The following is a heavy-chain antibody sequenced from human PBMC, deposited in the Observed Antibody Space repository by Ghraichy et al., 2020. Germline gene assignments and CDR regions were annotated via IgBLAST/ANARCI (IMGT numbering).Heavy chain of an antibody. CDR1: GGSISSGGYS. J-gene: IGHJ3*02. Sequence: SETLSLTCAVSGGSISSGGYSWSWIRQPPGKGLEWIGYIYHSGSTYYNPSLKSRVTISVDRSKNQFSLKLSSVTAADTAVYYCASTLTRGYSGYDYPNDAFDIWGQGTMVTVSS. CDR2: IYHSGST. V-gene: IGHV4-30-2*01. CDR3: ASTLTRGYSGYDYPNDAFDI. D-gene: IGHD5-12*01.